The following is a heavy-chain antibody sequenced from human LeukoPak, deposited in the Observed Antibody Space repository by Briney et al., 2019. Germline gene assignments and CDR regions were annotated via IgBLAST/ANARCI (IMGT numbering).Heavy chain of an antibody. V-gene: IGHV3-33*01. J-gene: IGHJ4*02. CDR3: ARRRDGYNPELDY. Sequence: PGGSLRLSCAATGFTFRKYGMHWVRQAPGKGLEWVAVIWNDGRNKDHGESVKGRFTISRDNSKNMLYLQMYSLTNEDTALYYCARRRDGYNPELDYWGQGTLVTVPS. D-gene: IGHD5-24*01. CDR1: GFTFRKYG. CDR2: IWNDGRNK.